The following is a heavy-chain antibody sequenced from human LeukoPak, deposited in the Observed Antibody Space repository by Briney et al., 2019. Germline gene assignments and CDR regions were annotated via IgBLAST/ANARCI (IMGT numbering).Heavy chain of an antibody. J-gene: IGHJ4*02. CDR3: ASLFGSASDY. CDR2: SYSDGNT. CDR1: GFTVGNNY. V-gene: IGHV3-66*01. Sequence: PEGSLRLSCAASGFTVGNNYMSWVRQAPGKGLEWVSGSYSDGNTYCADSVKGRFTISRDNSRDIVYLQMKSLRAEDTAVYYCASLFGSASDYWGQGTLVTVSS. D-gene: IGHD3-10*02.